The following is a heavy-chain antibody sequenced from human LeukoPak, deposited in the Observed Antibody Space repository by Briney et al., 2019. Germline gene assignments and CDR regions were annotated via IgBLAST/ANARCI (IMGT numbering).Heavy chain of an antibody. Sequence: QPGGSLRLSCAASGFTFSSYWMSWVRQAPGEGLEWVSAISGSGGSTYYADSVKGRFTISRDNSKNTLYLQMNSLRAEDTAVYYCARESSGSYLNDAFDIWGQGTMVTVSS. CDR2: ISGSGGST. CDR1: GFTFSSYW. D-gene: IGHD1-26*01. V-gene: IGHV3-23*01. J-gene: IGHJ3*02. CDR3: ARESSGSYLNDAFDI.